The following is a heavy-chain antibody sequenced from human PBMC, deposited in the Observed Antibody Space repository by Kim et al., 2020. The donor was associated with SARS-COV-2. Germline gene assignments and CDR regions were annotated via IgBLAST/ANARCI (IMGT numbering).Heavy chain of an antibody. CDR1: GGSVSSGSYY. D-gene: IGHD3-10*01. J-gene: IGHJ6*04. CDR2: IYSSGST. Sequence: SETLSLTCTVSGGSVSSGSYYWSWIRQPPGKGLEWIGYIYSSGSTNYNPSLKSRVTISVDTSKNQFSLKLSSVTAADTAVYYCARDRLRLLWFGELPYYDGRDVWGRGTTDTVSS. CDR3: ARDRLRLLWFGELPYYDGRDV. V-gene: IGHV4-61*01.